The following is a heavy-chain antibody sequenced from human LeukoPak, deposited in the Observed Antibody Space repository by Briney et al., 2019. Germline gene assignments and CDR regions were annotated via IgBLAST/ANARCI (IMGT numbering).Heavy chain of an antibody. CDR1: GFTFRSYA. CDR2: ISSNGGST. J-gene: IGHJ4*02. D-gene: IGHD5-18*01. Sequence: PGGSLGLSCAASGFTFRSYAMHWVRQAPGKGLEYVSAISSNGGSTYYANSVKGRFTISRDNSKNTLYLQMGSLRAEDMAVYYCARDGESGYRYGRFDYWGQGTLVTVSS. V-gene: IGHV3-64*01. CDR3: ARDGESGYRYGRFDY.